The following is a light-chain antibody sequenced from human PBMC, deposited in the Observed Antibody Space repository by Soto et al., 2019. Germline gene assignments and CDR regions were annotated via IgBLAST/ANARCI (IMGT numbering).Light chain of an antibody. Sequence: ESVLTQSPGTLSLSPGERATLSCRASQSVVSKFFAWYQQTPGQAPGLLIYATSSRATGIPDRFSGGGSGTDFSRTISSLEPEDFAVYYYQQYGSPPMYAFGQGTKLEIK. CDR2: ATS. J-gene: IGKJ2*01. CDR3: QQYGSPPMYA. CDR1: QSVVSKF. V-gene: IGKV3-20*01.